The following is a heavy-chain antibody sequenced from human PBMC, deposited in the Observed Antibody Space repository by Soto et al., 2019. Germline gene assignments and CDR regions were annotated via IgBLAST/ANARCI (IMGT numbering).Heavy chain of an antibody. CDR3: ASTPRITIFGVVYY. D-gene: IGHD3-3*01. CDR2: ISGSGGST. V-gene: IGHV3-23*01. J-gene: IGHJ4*02. CDR1: GFTFSSYA. Sequence: GGSLRLSCAASGFTFSSYAMSWVRQAPGKGLEWVSAISGSGGSTYYADSVKGRFTISRDNSKNTLYLQMNSLRAEDTAVYYCASTPRITIFGVVYYWGQGTLVTVSS.